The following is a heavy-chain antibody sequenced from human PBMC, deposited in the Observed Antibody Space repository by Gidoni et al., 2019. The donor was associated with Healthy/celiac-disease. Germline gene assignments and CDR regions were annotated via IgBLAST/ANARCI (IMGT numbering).Heavy chain of an antibody. CDR3: ARDSGRNWFDP. V-gene: IGHV1-69*08. D-gene: IGHD6-19*01. CDR2: ISPILGIA. Sequence: QVQLLPSGAEVKKPGSPVKVSCKASGGTFSSYTISWVRQAPGQGLEWMGRISPILGIANYAQKFQGRVTITADKSTSTAYMELSSLRSEDTAVYYCARDSGRNWFDPWGQGTLVTVSS. J-gene: IGHJ5*02. CDR1: GGTFSSYT.